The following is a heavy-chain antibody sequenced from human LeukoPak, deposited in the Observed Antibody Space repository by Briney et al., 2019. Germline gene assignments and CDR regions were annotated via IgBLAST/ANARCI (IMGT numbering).Heavy chain of an antibody. CDR2: IYTSEST. Sequence: PSETLSLTCTVSGGSISSYYWSWIRQPAGKGLEWIGRIYTSESTNYNPSLKSRVTMSVDTSKNQFSLKLSSVTAADTAVYYCATPGYSSSWYSGNDALDIWGQGTMVTVSS. CDR1: GGSISSYY. J-gene: IGHJ3*02. V-gene: IGHV4-4*07. CDR3: ATPGYSSSWYSGNDALDI. D-gene: IGHD6-13*01.